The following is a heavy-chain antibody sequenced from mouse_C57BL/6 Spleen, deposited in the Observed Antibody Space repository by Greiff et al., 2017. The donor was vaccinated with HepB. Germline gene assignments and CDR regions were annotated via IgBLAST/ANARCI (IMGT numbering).Heavy chain of an antibody. CDR2: IDPSDSYT. Sequence: QVQLQQPGAELVKPGASVKLSCKASGYTFTSYWMQWVKQRPGQGLEWIGEIDPSDSYTNYNQKFKGKATLTVDTSSSTAYMQLSSLTSEDSAVYYGARRAYDYDEWCFDVWGTGTTVTVSS. J-gene: IGHJ1*03. CDR3: ARRAYDYDEWCFDV. D-gene: IGHD2-4*01. V-gene: IGHV1-50*01. CDR1: GYTFTSYW.